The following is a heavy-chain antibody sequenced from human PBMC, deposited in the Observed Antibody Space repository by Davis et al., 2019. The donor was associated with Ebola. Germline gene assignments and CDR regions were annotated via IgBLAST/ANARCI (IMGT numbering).Heavy chain of an antibody. J-gene: IGHJ4*02. D-gene: IGHD7-27*01. CDR1: GYTFTGYY. CDR3: ARDGSTSDQKSGELDY. Sequence: AASVKASCKASGYTFTGYYMHWVRQAPGQGLEWMGWINPNSGGTNYAQKFQGRVTMTRDTSITTAYMELSRLRSDDTAVYYCARDGSTSDQKSGELDYWGQGPLVTVSS. V-gene: IGHV1-2*02. CDR2: INPNSGGT.